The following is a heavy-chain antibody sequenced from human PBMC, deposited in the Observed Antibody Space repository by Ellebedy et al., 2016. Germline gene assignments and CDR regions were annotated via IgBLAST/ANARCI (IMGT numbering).Heavy chain of an antibody. V-gene: IGHV3-7*01. CDR3: ARDRGEGRYLSFFDL. D-gene: IGHD3-16*02. CDR1: GFTFSSYW. CDR2: IKQDGSEK. J-gene: IGHJ4*02. Sequence: GGSLRLSCAASGFTFSSYWMSWVRQAPGKGLEWVANIKQDGSEKYYVDSVKGRFTISRDNAKKYLFLQMDSLRAEDTAVYYSARDRGEGRYLSFFDLWGQGTLVTVSS.